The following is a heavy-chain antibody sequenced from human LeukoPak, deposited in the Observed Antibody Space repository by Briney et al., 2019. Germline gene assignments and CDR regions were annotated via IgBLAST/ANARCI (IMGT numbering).Heavy chain of an antibody. D-gene: IGHD1-1*01. CDR3: ARDSELERLDY. V-gene: IGHV3-48*03. Sequence: GGSLRLSCAAAGFTFNSYAMNWVRQAPGKGLEWVSYISSSGSTIYYADSVKGRFTISRDNAKNSLYLQMNSLRAEDTAVYYCARDSELERLDYWGQGTLVTVSS. CDR2: ISSSGSTI. CDR1: GFTFNSYA. J-gene: IGHJ4*02.